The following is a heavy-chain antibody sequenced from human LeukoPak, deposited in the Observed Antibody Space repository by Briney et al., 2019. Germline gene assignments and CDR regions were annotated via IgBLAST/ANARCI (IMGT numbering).Heavy chain of an antibody. J-gene: IGHJ4*02. D-gene: IGHD1-26*01. CDR2: IYPGDSDA. Sequence: GQSLKISCTGSGYSSTSYLIGRVRQMPGKRLEWMGIIYPGDSDARYSPSFQGQVTISADKSISTAYLQWSSLKASDTAMYYCTRGRASLYYFDYWGQGTLVTVSS. V-gene: IGHV5-51*01. CDR1: GYSSTSYL. CDR3: TRGRASLYYFDY.